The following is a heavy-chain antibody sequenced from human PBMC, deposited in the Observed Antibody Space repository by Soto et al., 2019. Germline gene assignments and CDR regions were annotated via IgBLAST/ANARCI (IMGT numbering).Heavy chain of an antibody. J-gene: IGHJ4*02. CDR1: GFTFSNSA. V-gene: IGHV3-64*02. D-gene: IGHD5-12*01. CDR3: ATVGNDWNFDY. Sequence: EVQLVESGEDLVQPGGSLRLSCVASGFTFSNSAMYWVRQAPGKGLECVSSISSNGGSTYYADSVKGRFTISRDNSKNTLYLQMGRRRADNMVVYYCATVGNDWNFDYWGQGTLVTVSS. CDR2: ISSNGGST.